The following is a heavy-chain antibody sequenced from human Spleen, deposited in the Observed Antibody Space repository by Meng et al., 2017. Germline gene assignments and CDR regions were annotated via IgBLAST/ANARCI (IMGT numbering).Heavy chain of an antibody. D-gene: IGHD4-11*01. CDR3: ARGPTTMAHDFDY. J-gene: IGHJ4*02. Sequence: QVQLQQWGAGSVKPSETLSLTCVFSGGSFSDYYWSSIRQPPGKGLEWIGEINHSGSTNYNPSLESRATISVDTSQNNLSRKLSSVTAADSAVYYCARGPTTMAHDFDYWGQGTLVTVSS. CDR2: INHSGST. CDR1: GGSFSDYY. V-gene: IGHV4-34*01.